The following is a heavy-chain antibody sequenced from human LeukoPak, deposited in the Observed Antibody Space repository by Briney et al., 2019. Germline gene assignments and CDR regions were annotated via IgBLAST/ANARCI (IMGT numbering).Heavy chain of an antibody. D-gene: IGHD2-15*01. CDR2: IKQDGSDK. J-gene: IGHJ5*02. CDR3: VRGGPSTWS. CDR1: EFTFSSHW. Sequence: GGSLRLSCEASEFTFSSHWMTWVRQAPGKGLEWVATIKQDGSDKYYSGSVKGRFTISRDDAKNMLFLQMNSLRAEDTAVYYCVRGGPSTWSWGQGTLVTVSS. V-gene: IGHV3-7*01.